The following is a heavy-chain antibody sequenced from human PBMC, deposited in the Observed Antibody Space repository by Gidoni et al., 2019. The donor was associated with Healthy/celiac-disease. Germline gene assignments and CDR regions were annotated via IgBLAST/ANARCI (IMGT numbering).Heavy chain of an antibody. D-gene: IGHD3-22*01. CDR3: ARRGREYDSSGYSLYYFDY. CDR1: GGSFSGDY. CDR2: INHSGST. Sequence: QVQLQQWGAGLLKPSETLSLTCAVQGGSFSGDYWSWIRQPPGKGLEWIGEINHSGSTNYHPSLTSRVTISVDTSKNQFSLKLSSVTAADTAVYYCARRGREYDSSGYSLYYFDYWGQGTLVTVSS. J-gene: IGHJ4*02. V-gene: IGHV4-34*01.